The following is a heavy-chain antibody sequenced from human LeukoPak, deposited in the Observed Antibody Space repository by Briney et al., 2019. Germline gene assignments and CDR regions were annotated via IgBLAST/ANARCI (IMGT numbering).Heavy chain of an antibody. J-gene: IGHJ4*02. Sequence: SETLSLTCTVSGGSVSSGSHFWTWIRQSPGRGLEWIGNIFYSGTTNYNPSLKSRVTISVDSSKNQFSLKVNSVTAADTAVYFCARLSRGSSAGFDYWGQGILVTVSS. V-gene: IGHV4-61*01. D-gene: IGHD6-6*01. CDR2: IFYSGTT. CDR1: GGSVSSGSHF. CDR3: ARLSRGSSAGFDY.